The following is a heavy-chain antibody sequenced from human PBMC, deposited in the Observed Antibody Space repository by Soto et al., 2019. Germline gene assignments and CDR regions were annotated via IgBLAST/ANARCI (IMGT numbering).Heavy chain of an antibody. CDR3: ANRTVGWDFEL. D-gene: IGHD4-17*01. Sequence: EVQLLESGGGLVQPGGSLRLSCAASGFTFSSYAMSWVRQAPGKGLEWVSAISGSGDSTYYADAVKGRFTIARDNAKNSQYLEMYGLRAEDTAVYYCANRTVGWDFELWGCGTVVAVSS. CDR2: ISGSGDST. V-gene: IGHV3-23*01. CDR1: GFTFSSYA. J-gene: IGHJ2*01.